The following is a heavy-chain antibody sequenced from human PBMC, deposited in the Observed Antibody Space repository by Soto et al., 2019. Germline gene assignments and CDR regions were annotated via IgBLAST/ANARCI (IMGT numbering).Heavy chain of an antibody. D-gene: IGHD1-26*01. Sequence: QVQLVQSGAEMKQPGASVKLSCQASGYIFIHCFMHWVRQAPGQGLEWMGGINPSSGTTTYAQKFQGRDTVTRDASKSTVYMELSSLGSADTAMYYCARSLGETTSLFDYWGQGSLVTVSA. CDR3: ARSLGETTSLFDY. V-gene: IGHV1-46*01. CDR1: GYIFIHCF. J-gene: IGHJ4*02. CDR2: INPSSGTT.